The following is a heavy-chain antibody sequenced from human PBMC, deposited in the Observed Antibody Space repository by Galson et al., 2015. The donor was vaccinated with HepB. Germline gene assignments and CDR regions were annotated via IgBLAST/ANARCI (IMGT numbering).Heavy chain of an antibody. CDR1: GFTFSSYS. D-gene: IGHD2-2*01. CDR2: ISSSNSYI. CDR3: ASLEVVVVPAASNWFDP. V-gene: IGHV3-21*01. Sequence: SLRLSCAASGFTFSSYSMNWVRQAPGKGLEWVSSISSSNSYIYYADSVEGRFTISRDNANNSLFLQMNSLRAEDTAVYYCASLEVVVVPAASNWFDPWGPGTLVTVSS. J-gene: IGHJ5*02.